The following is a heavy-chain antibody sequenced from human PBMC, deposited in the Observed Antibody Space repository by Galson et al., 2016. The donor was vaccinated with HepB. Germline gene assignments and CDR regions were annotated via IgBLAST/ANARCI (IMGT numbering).Heavy chain of an antibody. CDR3: AKGNIVQVPAAPYA. D-gene: IGHD2-2*01. Sequence: SLRLSCAASGFTFSNYAMRWVRQAPGKGLEWVSSISGGGDTTYDADAVRGRFTISRDNSRNTLSLQMDSLRAEDSAIYYCAKGNIVQVPAAPYAWGQGALVTVSS. V-gene: IGHV3-23*01. CDR1: GFTFSNYA. J-gene: IGHJ5*02. CDR2: ISGGGDTT.